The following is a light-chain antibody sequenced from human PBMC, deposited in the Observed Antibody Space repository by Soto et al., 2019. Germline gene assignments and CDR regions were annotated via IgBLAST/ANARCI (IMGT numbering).Light chain of an antibody. Sequence: QSALTQPRSVSGSPGQSVTISCTGTNSDVGGYNFVSWYQQHPGTAPKLMIYDVSKRPSGVPDRFSGSKSGNTASLTISGLQAEDEADYYCCSYADIYTYVFGTGTKVTVL. J-gene: IGLJ1*01. V-gene: IGLV2-11*01. CDR3: CSYADIYTYV. CDR1: NSDVGGYNF. CDR2: DVS.